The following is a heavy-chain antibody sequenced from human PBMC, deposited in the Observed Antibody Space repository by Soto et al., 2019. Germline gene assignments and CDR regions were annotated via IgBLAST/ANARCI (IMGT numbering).Heavy chain of an antibody. V-gene: IGHV3-30-3*01. CDR2: ISYDGSNK. CDR1: GFTFSSYA. D-gene: IGHD6-13*01. Sequence: GGSLRLSCAASGFTFSSYAMHWVRQAPGKGLEWVAVISYDGSNKYYADSVKGRFTISRDNSKNTLYLQMNSLRAEDTAVYYWVRVLEQQQLVLFLGGVDYWGQGTLVTVSS. CDR3: VRVLEQQQLVLFLGGVDY. J-gene: IGHJ4*02.